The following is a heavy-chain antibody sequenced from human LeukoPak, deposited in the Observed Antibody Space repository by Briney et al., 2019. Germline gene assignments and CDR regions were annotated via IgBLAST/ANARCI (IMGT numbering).Heavy chain of an antibody. CDR3: ARHLKGVMTCFDY. Sequence: LETLSLTCTVSGGSISNNYWSWIRQPPGKGLEWIGFIYYSGSTKYNPSLESRVTISVDTSKNQFSLNLNSVTAADTAVYYCARHLKGVMTCFDYWGQGALVTVSS. V-gene: IGHV4-59*08. J-gene: IGHJ4*02. D-gene: IGHD2-21*02. CDR2: IYYSGST. CDR1: GGSISNNY.